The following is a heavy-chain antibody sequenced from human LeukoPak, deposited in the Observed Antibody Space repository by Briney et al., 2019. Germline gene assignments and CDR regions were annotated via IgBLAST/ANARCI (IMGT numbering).Heavy chain of an antibody. J-gene: IGHJ6*02. V-gene: IGHV1-46*01. Sequence: ASVKVSCKASGYTFTSYYMHWVRQAPGQGLEWMGIINPSGGSTSYAQKFQGRVTMTRDTSTSTVYMELSSLRSEDTAVYYCARGDSSGWYDDYYYYYVMDVWGQGTTVTVSS. D-gene: IGHD6-19*01. CDR2: INPSGGST. CDR1: GYTFTSYY. CDR3: ARGDSSGWYDDYYYYYVMDV.